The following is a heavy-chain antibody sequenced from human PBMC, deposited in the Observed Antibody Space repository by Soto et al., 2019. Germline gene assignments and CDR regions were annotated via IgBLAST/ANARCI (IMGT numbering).Heavy chain of an antibody. CDR3: ARAGITMVRTPVGWFDP. Sequence: PSETLSLTCTVSGGSISSYYWSWIRQPPGKGLEWIGYIYYSGSTNYNPSLKSRVTISVDTSKNQFSLKLSSVTAADTAVYYCARAGITMVRTPVGWFDPWGQGXLVTVYS. CDR2: IYYSGST. D-gene: IGHD3-10*01. V-gene: IGHV4-59*01. J-gene: IGHJ5*02. CDR1: GGSISSYY.